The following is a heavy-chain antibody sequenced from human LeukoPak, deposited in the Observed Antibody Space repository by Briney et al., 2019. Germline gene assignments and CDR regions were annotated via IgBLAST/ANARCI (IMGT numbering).Heavy chain of an antibody. V-gene: IGHV1-2*02. CDR3: VREGSWFAP. Sequence: ASVKVSFKASGYTFTGYYIHWVRQAPGQGLEWMGWINPNSGGTNYAQKFQGRVTMTRDTSISKAYLELSRLRSDDTAVYYCVREGSWFAPWGQGTLVTVSS. D-gene: IGHD3-10*01. CDR1: GYTFTGYY. CDR2: INPNSGGT. J-gene: IGHJ5*02.